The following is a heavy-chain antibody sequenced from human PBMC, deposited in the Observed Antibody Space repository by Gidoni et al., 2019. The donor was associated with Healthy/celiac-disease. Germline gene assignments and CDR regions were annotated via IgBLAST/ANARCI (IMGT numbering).Heavy chain of an antibody. D-gene: IGHD1-26*01. CDR2: ISSSSSTI. V-gene: IGHV3-48*02. Sequence: EVQLVESGGGLVQPGGSLRLSCAAPGFSFRSYRMNWVRQAPGKGLEWVSYISSSSSTIYYADSVKGRFTISRDNAKNSLYLQMNSLRDEDTAVYYCARDAVVGATTHYYYYMDVWGKGTTVTVSS. CDR1: GFSFRSYR. CDR3: ARDAVVGATTHYYYYMDV. J-gene: IGHJ6*03.